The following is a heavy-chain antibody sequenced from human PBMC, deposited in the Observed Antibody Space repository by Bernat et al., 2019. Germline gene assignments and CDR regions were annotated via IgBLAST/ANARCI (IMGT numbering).Heavy chain of an antibody. Sequence: EVQLVESGGGLVQPGGSLRLSCAASGFTVSSNYMSWVRQAPGKGLEWVSVIYSSGSTYYADSVKGRFTISRDNSKNTLYLQMNSLRAEDTAVYYCARDSRGIPDYDILTGLGWFDPWGQGTLVTVSS. CDR1: GFTVSSNY. D-gene: IGHD3-9*01. CDR3: ARDSRGIPDYDILTGLGWFDP. CDR2: IYSSGST. V-gene: IGHV3-66*01. J-gene: IGHJ5*02.